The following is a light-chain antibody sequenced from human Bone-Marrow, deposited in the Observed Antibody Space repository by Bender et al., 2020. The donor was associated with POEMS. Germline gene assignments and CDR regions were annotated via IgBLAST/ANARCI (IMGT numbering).Light chain of an antibody. CDR2: EVS. Sequence: QSALTQPPSASGSPKQSVTISCTGTSSDIGHYNYASWYQQHPGKAPKLIIYEVSNRPSGVPARFSGSKSGDTASLTVSGLQAEDEADYYCSSHAGSYTYYVFGTGTKVTVL. CDR3: SSHAGSYTYYV. CDR1: SSDIGHYNY. V-gene: IGLV2-8*01. J-gene: IGLJ1*01.